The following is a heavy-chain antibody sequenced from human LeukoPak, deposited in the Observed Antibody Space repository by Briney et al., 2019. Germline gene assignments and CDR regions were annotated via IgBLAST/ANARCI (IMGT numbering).Heavy chain of an antibody. CDR1: GYTFTSYG. CDR2: MSPNSGDT. J-gene: IGHJ4*02. V-gene: IGHV1-8*01. Sequence: ASVKVSCKASGYTFTSYGFNWVRQATGQRPEWMGWMSPNSGDTGYAQKFQDRVTMTRNTSISTAYMELSSLRSDDTAVYYCTRGPPNWGYDYWGPGTLVTVSS. D-gene: IGHD7-27*01. CDR3: TRGPPNWGYDY.